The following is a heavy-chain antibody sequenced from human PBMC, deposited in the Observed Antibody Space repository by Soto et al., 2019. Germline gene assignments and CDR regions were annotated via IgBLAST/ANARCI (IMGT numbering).Heavy chain of an antibody. V-gene: IGHV1-2*04. CDR3: ARAFSQLSDFVAEGAFDI. J-gene: IGHJ3*02. CDR2: INPNSGGT. CDR1: GYTFTGYY. Sequence: ASVKVSCKASGYTFTGYYMHWVRQAPGQGLEWMGWINPNSGGTNYAQKFQGWVTMTRDTSISTAYMELSRLRSDDTAVYYCARAFSQLSDFVAEGAFDIWGQATMVTVSS. D-gene: IGHD2-15*01.